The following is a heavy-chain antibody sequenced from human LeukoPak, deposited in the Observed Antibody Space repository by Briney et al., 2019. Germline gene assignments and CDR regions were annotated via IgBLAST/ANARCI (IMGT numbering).Heavy chain of an antibody. V-gene: IGHV3-23*01. CDR3: AKDPYYYDSSGYYE. J-gene: IGHJ4*02. Sequence: GGSLRLSCAASGFTFSSYAMSWVRQAPGKGLEWVSAISGSGGSTYYAGSVKGRFTISRDNSKNTLYLQMNSLRAEDTAVYYCAKDPYYYDSSGYYEWGQGTLVTVSS. D-gene: IGHD3-22*01. CDR1: GFTFSSYA. CDR2: ISGSGGST.